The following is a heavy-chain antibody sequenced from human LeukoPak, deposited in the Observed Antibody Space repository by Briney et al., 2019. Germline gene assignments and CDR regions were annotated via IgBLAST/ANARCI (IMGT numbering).Heavy chain of an antibody. CDR2: IYYSGST. V-gene: IGHV4-59*08. D-gene: IGHD6-6*01. CDR3: ARHRAYSSSSPFDY. CDR1: GGSISSYQ. Sequence: SETLSLTCTVSGGSISSYQWSWIRQAPGKGLEWIGYIYYSGSTNYNPSLKSRVTMFVDMSKNQFSLRLSSVTAADTAVYYCARHRAYSSSSPFDYWGQGTLVTVSS. J-gene: IGHJ4*02.